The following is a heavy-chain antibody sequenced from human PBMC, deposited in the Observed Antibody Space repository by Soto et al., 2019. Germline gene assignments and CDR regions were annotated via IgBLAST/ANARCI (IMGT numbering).Heavy chain of an antibody. Sequence: QVQLVESGGGVVQPGRSLRLSCAASGFTFSSYGMHWVRQAPGKGLEWVAVISYDGSNKYYADSVKGRFTISRDNSKNTLYLQMNSLRAEDTAVYYCAKDPKYYYDSSGYRKPAYFDYWGQGTLVTVSS. V-gene: IGHV3-30*18. CDR1: GFTFSSYG. CDR3: AKDPKYYYDSSGYRKPAYFDY. D-gene: IGHD3-22*01. CDR2: ISYDGSNK. J-gene: IGHJ4*02.